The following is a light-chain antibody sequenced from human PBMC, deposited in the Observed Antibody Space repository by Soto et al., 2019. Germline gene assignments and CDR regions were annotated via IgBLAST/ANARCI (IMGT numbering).Light chain of an antibody. Sequence: DIPMTPSPSTLSASVGDRFISTCQASQSIRSWLSWYQEKPGKAPNLLIYRSSTLKSGITSSFRVSGSGTDFKLSISGLQTDYLAPYDYQAYYRASSKFGPGTKVVI. CDR1: QSIRSW. V-gene: IGKV1-5*03. CDR2: RSS. CDR3: QAYYRASSK. J-gene: IGKJ1*01.